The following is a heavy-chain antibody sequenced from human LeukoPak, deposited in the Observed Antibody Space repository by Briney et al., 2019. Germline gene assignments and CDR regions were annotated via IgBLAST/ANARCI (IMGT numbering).Heavy chain of an antibody. CDR3: ARESLITMVRGAKGSEYFQH. Sequence: GGSLRLSCAASGFTFSSYAMHWVRQAPGKRLEWVAVISYDGSNKYYADSVKGRFTISRDNSKNTLYLQMNSLRAEDTAVYYCARESLITMVRGAKGSEYFQHWGQGTLVTVSS. V-gene: IGHV3-30*04. CDR1: GFTFSSYA. J-gene: IGHJ1*01. CDR2: ISYDGSNK. D-gene: IGHD3-10*01.